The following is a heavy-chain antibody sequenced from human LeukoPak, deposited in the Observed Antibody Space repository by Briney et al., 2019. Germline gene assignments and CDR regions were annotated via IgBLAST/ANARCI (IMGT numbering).Heavy chain of an antibody. CDR3: ARGYDSSGYYHSDFDY. Sequence: ASVKVSCKASGGTFSSYAISWVREAPGQGTEWMGRIIPIFGIANYAQKFQGRVTITADKSTSTAYMELSSLRSEDTAVYYCARGYDSSGYYHSDFDYWGQGTLVTVSS. J-gene: IGHJ4*02. CDR1: GGTFSSYA. D-gene: IGHD3-22*01. V-gene: IGHV1-69*04. CDR2: IIPIFGIA.